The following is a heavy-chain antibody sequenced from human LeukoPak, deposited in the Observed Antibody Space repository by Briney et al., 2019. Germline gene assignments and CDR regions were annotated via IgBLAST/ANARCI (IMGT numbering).Heavy chain of an antibody. Sequence: PSETLSLTCGVSGGSISSTNWWSWIRQPPRKGLEWIGEINHSGSTNYNPSLKSRVTISVDTSKNQFSLKLSSVTAADTAVYYCARVLDSSGYYYGFDPWGQGTLVTVSS. J-gene: IGHJ5*02. D-gene: IGHD3-22*01. CDR1: GGSISSTNW. CDR2: INHSGST. V-gene: IGHV4/OR15-8*01. CDR3: ARVLDSSGYYYGFDP.